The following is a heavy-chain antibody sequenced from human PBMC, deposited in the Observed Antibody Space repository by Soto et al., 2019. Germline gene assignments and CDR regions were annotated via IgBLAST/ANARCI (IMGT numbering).Heavy chain of an antibody. CDR2: IYYSGST. J-gene: IGHJ4*02. CDR1: GGSISSSSYY. D-gene: IGHD4-17*01. V-gene: IGHV4-39*01. CDR3: ARNGDYVKGYIVY. Sequence: QLQLQESGPGLVKPSETLSLTCTVSGGSISSSSYYWGWIRQPPGKGLEWIGSIYYSGSTYYNPSLKSRVTISVDTSKNQFSLKLSSVTAADTAVYYCARNGDYVKGYIVYWGQGTLVTVSS.